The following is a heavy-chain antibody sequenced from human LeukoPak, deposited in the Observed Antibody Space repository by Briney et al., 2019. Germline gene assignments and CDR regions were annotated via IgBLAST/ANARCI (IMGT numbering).Heavy chain of an antibody. CDR2: ISAYNGNT. D-gene: IGHD3-10*01. CDR3: ARTSGSSHYYYYYMDV. CDR1: GYTFTSYG. J-gene: IGHJ6*03. V-gene: IGHV1-18*01. Sequence: ASVNVSCKASGYTFTSYGISWVRQAPGQGLEWMGWISAYNGNTNYAQKLQGRVTMTTDTSTSTAYMELRSLRSDDTAVYYCARTSGSSHYYYYYMDVWGKGTTVTVSS.